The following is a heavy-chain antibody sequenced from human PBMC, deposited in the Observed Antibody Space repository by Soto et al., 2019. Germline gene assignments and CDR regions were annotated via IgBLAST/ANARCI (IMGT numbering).Heavy chain of an antibody. V-gene: IGHV4-31*03. CDR1: GGSISSGGYY. CDR2: IYYSGST. J-gene: IGHJ3*02. Sequence: SETLSLTCTVSGGSISSGGYYWSWIRQHPGKGLEWIGYIYYSGSTYYNPSLKSRVTISVDTSKNQFSLKLSSVTAADTAVYYCAREGPYLVTPNDAFDIWGQGTMVT. CDR3: AREGPYLVTPNDAFDI. D-gene: IGHD6-13*01.